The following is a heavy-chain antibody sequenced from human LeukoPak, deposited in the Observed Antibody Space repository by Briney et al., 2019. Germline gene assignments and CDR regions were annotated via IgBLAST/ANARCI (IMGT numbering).Heavy chain of an antibody. CDR2: IYYSGST. CDR3: AREVGSVIAFDY. D-gene: IGHD2-21*01. V-gene: IGHV4-39*07. J-gene: IGHJ4*02. CDR1: GGSISSSSYY. Sequence: SETLSLTCTVSGGSISSSSYYWGWIRQPPGKGLEWIGSIYYSGSTYYNPSLKSRVTISVDTSKNQFSLKLSSVTAADTAVYYCAREVGSVIAFDYWGQGTLVTVSS.